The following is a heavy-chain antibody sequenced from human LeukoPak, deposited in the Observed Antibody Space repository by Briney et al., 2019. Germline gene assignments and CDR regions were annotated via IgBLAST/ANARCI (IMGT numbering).Heavy chain of an antibody. CDR3: AILSDGAYCGGDCFYLDY. CDR2: IIPMLDIT. CDR1: GYTFTAHF. Sequence: ASVKVSCKASGYTFTAHFIHWVRQAPGQGLEWMGGIIPMLDITNYAQKFQGRVTISADKSTGTAYMQLSSLRSEDTAVYYCAILSDGAYCGGDCFYLDYWGQGTPVTVSS. J-gene: IGHJ4*02. V-gene: IGHV1-69*10. D-gene: IGHD2-21*02.